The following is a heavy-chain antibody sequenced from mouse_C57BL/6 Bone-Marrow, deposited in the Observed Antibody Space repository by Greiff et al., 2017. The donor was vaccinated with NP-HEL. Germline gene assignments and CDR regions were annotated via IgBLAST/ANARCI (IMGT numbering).Heavy chain of an antibody. Sequence: EVNLRESGGGLVHPGGSMKLSCAASVFPFIAPWLAWVRQSPKKGLEWVAEIRNKATNLATSYAESVKGRFTIARDDSKSRVYLQMNSLRAEDTGIYYCIRGATVVAKGYFDVWGTGTTVTVSS. CDR2: IRNKATNLAT. V-gene: IGHV6-6*01. CDR1: VFPFIAPW. J-gene: IGHJ1*03. CDR3: IRGATVVAKGYFDV. D-gene: IGHD1-1*01.